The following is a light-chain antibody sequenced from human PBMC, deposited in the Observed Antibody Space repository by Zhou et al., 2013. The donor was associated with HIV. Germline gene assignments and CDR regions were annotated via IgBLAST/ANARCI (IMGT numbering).Light chain of an antibody. J-gene: IGKJ5*01. CDR2: GAS. CDR3: QHYYSYLT. V-gene: IGKV1-6*01. Sequence: ALQMTQSPSSLSASVGDSVTITCRASQDIRNDLAWYQQKPGKAPELLIYGASTLQSGVPSRFSGSGSGTDFTLTISRLQPEYFATYYCQHYYSYLTFGQGTRLEIK. CDR1: QDIRND.